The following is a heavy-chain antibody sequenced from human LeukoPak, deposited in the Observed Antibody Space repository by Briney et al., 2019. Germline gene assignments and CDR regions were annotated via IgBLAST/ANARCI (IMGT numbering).Heavy chain of an antibody. CDR3: ARFSLTAAKARDAFDI. CDR1: GGSISSGDYY. V-gene: IGHV4-30-4*08. CDR2: IYYSGST. J-gene: IGHJ3*02. D-gene: IGHD2-2*01. Sequence: PSETLSLTCTVSGGSISSGDYYWSWIRQPPGKGLEWIGYIYYSGSTYYNPSLKSRVTISVDTSKNQFSLKLSSVTAADTAVYYCARFSLTAAKARDAFDIRGQGTMVTVSS.